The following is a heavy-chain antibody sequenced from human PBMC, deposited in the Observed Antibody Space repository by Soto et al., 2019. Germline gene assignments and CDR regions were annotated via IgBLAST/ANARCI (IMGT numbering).Heavy chain of an antibody. D-gene: IGHD3-22*01. CDR1: GFTFSSYG. CDR2: IWYDGSNK. CDR3: AREIAPPYYYDSSGYFIDY. V-gene: IGHV3-33*01. J-gene: IGHJ4*02. Sequence: GGSLRLSCAASGFTFSSYGMHWVRQAPGKGLEWVAVIWYDGSNKYYADSVKGRFTISRDNSKNTLYLQMNSLRAEDTAVYYCAREIAPPYYYDSSGYFIDYWGQGTLVTVSS.